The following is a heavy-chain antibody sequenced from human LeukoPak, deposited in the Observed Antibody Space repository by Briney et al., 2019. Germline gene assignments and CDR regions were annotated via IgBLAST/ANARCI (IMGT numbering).Heavy chain of an antibody. J-gene: IGHJ5*02. CDR2: INQDGTEK. D-gene: IGHD3-22*01. V-gene: IGHV3-7*04. CDR1: GFTFSSHW. Sequence: GGSLRLSCAASGFTFSSHWMNWVRQAPGKGLEWVANINQDGTEKYYVDSVKGQFTISRDNAKNSLYLQMNSLRAEDTAVYYCARGGFRFFAHWGQGTLVTVSS. CDR3: ARGGFRFFAH.